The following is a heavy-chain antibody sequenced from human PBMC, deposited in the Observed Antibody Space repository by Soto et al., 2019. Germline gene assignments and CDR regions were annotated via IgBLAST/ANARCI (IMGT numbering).Heavy chain of an antibody. CDR1: GYTFSSYG. V-gene: IGHV1-18*01. CDR3: ARDRGGDGMDV. CDR2: ISGYNGNT. D-gene: IGHD3-16*01. J-gene: IGHJ6*02. Sequence: QVQLMQSGDGVKKPGASVKVSCKSSGYTFSSYGISWVRQAPGQGLEWMGWISGYNGNTNYAQKLQGRVTMTIDTSTNTGYMELRSLRSDDTAVYYCARDRGGDGMDVWGQGTTVTVSS.